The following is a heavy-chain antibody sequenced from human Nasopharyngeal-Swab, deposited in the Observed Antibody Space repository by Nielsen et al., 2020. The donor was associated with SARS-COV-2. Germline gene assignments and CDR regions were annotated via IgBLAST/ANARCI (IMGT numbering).Heavy chain of an antibody. V-gene: IGHV3-74*01. D-gene: IGHD1-20*01. Sequence: GGSLRLSCAASGFTFSRHWMHWVRQAPGKGLVWVSRTNSDGSSTSYADSVKGRFTISRDNAKNTLYLQMTSLRADDTAVYYCTRGAVTVRDTLDIWGQGTMVTVSS. CDR1: GFTFSRHW. CDR3: TRGAVTVRDTLDI. J-gene: IGHJ3*02. CDR2: TNSDGSST.